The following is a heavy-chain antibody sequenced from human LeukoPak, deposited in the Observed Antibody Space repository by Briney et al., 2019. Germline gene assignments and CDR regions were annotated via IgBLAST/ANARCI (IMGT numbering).Heavy chain of an antibody. CDR2: INHSGSA. J-gene: IGHJ4*02. D-gene: IGHD4-17*01. CDR1: GGSFSGYY. V-gene: IGHV4-34*01. Sequence: PSETLSLTCAVSGGSFSGYYWTWIRQPPGKGLEWIGEINHSGSASYNPSLKSRVTISLDTSKNQFSLKLSSVTAADTAVYYCARGQGTVTTHWGQGTLVTVSS. CDR3: ARGQGTVTTH.